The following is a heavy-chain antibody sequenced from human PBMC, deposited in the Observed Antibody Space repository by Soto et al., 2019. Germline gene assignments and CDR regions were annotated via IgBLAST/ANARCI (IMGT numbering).Heavy chain of an antibody. Sequence: GGSLRLSCAASGFTFSSYGMHWVRQAPGKGLEWVAVISYDGSNKYNANSVKGRFTISRDNSKNPLYLQMNSLRAEDTAVYYCAIGYTYYYGSGSYYTEVWGQGTTVTVSS. CDR3: AIGYTYYYGSGSYYTEV. D-gene: IGHD3-10*01. V-gene: IGHV3-30*03. J-gene: IGHJ6*01. CDR1: GFTFSSYG. CDR2: ISYDGSNK.